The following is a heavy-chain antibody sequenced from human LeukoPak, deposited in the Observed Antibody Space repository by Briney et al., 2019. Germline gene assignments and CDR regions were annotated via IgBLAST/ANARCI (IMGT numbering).Heavy chain of an antibody. Sequence: SETLSLTCTVSGGSISSGDYYWSWIRQPPGKGLEWIGYTYYSGSTYYNPSLKNRASISVDTFKNQFSLNLSSVTAADTAVYYCARPYYYDSRIDPWGQGTLVTVSS. CDR1: GGSISSGDYY. D-gene: IGHD3-22*01. CDR2: TYYSGST. V-gene: IGHV4-30-4*01. CDR3: ARPYYYDSRIDP. J-gene: IGHJ5*02.